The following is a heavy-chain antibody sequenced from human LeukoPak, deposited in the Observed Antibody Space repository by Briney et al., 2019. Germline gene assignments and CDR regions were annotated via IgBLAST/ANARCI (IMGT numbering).Heavy chain of an antibody. CDR2: INPNSGGT. CDR1: GYTFTGYY. J-gene: IGHJ5*02. D-gene: IGHD6-6*01. CDR3: ASTTYSSSLPHH. Sequence: ASVKVSCKASGYTFTGYYMHWVRQAPGQGLEWMGWINPNSGGTNYAQKFQGRVTMTRDTSISTAYMELSRLRSDDTAVYYCASTTYSSSLPHHWGQRTLVTVSS. V-gene: IGHV1-2*02.